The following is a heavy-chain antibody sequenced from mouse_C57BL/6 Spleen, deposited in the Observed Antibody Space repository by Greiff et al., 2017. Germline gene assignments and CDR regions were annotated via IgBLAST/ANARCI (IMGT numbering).Heavy chain of an antibody. V-gene: IGHV14-1*01. J-gene: IGHJ1*03. CDR1: GFNIKDYY. CDR2: IDPEGGDT. CDR3: TSYYYGSSYGYFDV. Sequence: VQLQQSGAELVRPGASVKLSCTASGFNIKDYYMHWVKQRPEQGLEWIGRIDPEGGDTEYAPKFQGKATMTADTSSNTAYLQLSSLTSEETAVYYCTSYYYGSSYGYFDVWGTGTTVTVSS. D-gene: IGHD1-1*01.